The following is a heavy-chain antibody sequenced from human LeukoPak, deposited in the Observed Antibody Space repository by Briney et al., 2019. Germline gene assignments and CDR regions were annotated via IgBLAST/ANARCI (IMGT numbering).Heavy chain of an antibody. Sequence: SETLSLTCTVSGGSISSSSYYWGWIRQPPGKGLEWIGSIYYSGGTYYNPSLKSRVTISVDTSKNQFSLRLSSVTAADTAVYYCARVRFGYGCFFDYWGQGALVTVSS. D-gene: IGHD5-18*01. CDR2: IYYSGGT. J-gene: IGHJ4*02. CDR3: ARVRFGYGCFFDY. V-gene: IGHV4-39*07. CDR1: GGSISSSSYY.